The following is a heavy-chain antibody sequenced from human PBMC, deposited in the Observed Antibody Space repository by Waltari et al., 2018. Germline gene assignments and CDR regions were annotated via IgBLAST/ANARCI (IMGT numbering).Heavy chain of an antibody. Sequence: VQLQESGPGLVRPSETLSLNCSVSGDYISSYYWSWIRQTPGKGLEWIGYIYYSCHTQYTPSFKSRTTISMDTSNNHICLKLTSGTTADTGRYFCAGGAWFDPWGPGTLVTVS. CDR3: AGGAWFDP. CDR2: IYYSCHT. J-gene: IGHJ5*02. CDR1: GDYISSYY. D-gene: IGHD3-16*01. V-gene: IGHV4-59*01.